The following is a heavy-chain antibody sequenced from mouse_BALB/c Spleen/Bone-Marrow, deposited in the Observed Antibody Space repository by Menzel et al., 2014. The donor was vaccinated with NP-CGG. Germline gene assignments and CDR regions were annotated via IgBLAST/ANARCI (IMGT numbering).Heavy chain of an antibody. J-gene: IGHJ3*01. CDR3: ARDGATATLAY. D-gene: IGHD1-2*01. CDR2: IWAGGST. V-gene: IGHV2-9*02. Sequence: VNLVESGPGLVEPSQSLSITCTVSGFSLTNYCVHWVRQPPGKGLEWLGAIWAGGSTYYKSALMCRLSISKDNSKSQVFLKMSSLPTDDTAMYYCARDGATATLAYWGQGTLVTVSA. CDR1: GFSLTNYC.